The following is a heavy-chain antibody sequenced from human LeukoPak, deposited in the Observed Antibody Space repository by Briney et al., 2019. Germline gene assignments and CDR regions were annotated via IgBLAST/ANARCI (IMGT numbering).Heavy chain of an antibody. V-gene: IGHV3-30*03. Sequence: PGGSLRLSCAASGFTFSSYSMNWVRQAPGKGLEWVAVISYDGSNKYYADSVKGRFTISRDNSKNTLYLQMNSLRAEDTAVYYCARGPTYYYYGMDVWGQGTTVTVSS. CDR2: ISYDGSNK. J-gene: IGHJ6*02. CDR1: GFTFSSYS. CDR3: ARGPTYYYYGMDV.